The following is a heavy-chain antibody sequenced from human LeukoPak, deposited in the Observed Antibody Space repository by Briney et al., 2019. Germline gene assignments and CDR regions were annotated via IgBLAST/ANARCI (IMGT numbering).Heavy chain of an antibody. Sequence: ASVKVSCKASGYTFTGYYMHWVRQAPGQGLEWMGWINPNSGGTNYAQKFQGRVTMTRDTSTSTVYMDLSSLRSEDTAIYFCARNNVGSSGWTGLGFWGQGTLVTVSS. CDR3: ARNNVGSSGWTGLGF. V-gene: IGHV1-2*02. CDR2: INPNSGGT. CDR1: GYTFTGYY. J-gene: IGHJ4*02. D-gene: IGHD6-19*01.